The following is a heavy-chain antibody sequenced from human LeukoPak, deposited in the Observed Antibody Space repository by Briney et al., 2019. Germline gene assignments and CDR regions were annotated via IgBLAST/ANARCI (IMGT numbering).Heavy chain of an antibody. CDR2: IFYSGVGVT. CDR3: ARCATSRFVDY. Sequence: SETLSLTCTVSGGSISSDTYYWGWIRQTPGKGLEWIGTIFYSGVGVTYYNPSLKSRVTISVDTSKNQFSLKLSSVTAADTAVYYCARCATSRFVDYWGRGTLVTVSS. D-gene: IGHD3-16*01. CDR1: GGSISSDTYY. V-gene: IGHV4-39*01. J-gene: IGHJ4*02.